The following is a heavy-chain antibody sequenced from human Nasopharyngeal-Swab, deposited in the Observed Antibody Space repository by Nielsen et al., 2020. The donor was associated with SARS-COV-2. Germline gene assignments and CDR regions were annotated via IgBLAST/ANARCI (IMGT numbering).Heavy chain of an antibody. Sequence: GESLKISCAASGFTFSSYSMNWVRQAPGTGLEWVSSISSSSSYIYYADSVKGRFTISRDNAKNSLYLQMNSLRAEDTAVYYCARDSDVDTAMVSGVAFDIWGQGTMVTVSS. J-gene: IGHJ3*02. D-gene: IGHD5-18*01. V-gene: IGHV3-21*01. CDR3: ARDSDVDTAMVSGVAFDI. CDR1: GFTFSSYS. CDR2: ISSSSSYI.